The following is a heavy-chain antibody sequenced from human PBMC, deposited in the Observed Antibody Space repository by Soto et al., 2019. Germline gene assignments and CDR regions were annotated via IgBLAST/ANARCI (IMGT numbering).Heavy chain of an antibody. CDR3: ARDWGGYYDSSGYYIDAFDI. Sequence: SETLSLTCTVSGGSIRSDYWSWIRQPPGKGQEWIGYIYYSGSTNYNPSLKSRVTISVDTSKNQFSLKLSSVTAADTAVYYFARDWGGYYDSSGYYIDAFDIWGQGTMVTVS. CDR2: IYYSGST. CDR1: GGSIRSDY. D-gene: IGHD3-22*01. V-gene: IGHV4-59*01. J-gene: IGHJ3*02.